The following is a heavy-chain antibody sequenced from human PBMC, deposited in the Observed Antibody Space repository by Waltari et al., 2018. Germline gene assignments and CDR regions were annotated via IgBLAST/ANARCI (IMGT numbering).Heavy chain of an antibody. CDR2: IYTSGRP. CDR3: ARGGVVDTAMVHAFDI. Sequence: QVQLQESGPGLVKPSETLSLTCTVSGGSISSYYWSWIRQPAGKGLEWIGRIYTSGRPTYNPSPKSRVPMSVDTSKNQFSLKLGSVTAATTAVYYCARGGVVDTAMVHAFDIWGQGTMVTVSS. D-gene: IGHD5-18*01. V-gene: IGHV4-4*07. CDR1: GGSISSYY. J-gene: IGHJ3*02.